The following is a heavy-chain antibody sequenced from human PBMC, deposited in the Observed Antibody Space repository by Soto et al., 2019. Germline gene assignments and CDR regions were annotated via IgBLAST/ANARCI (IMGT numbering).Heavy chain of an antibody. CDR1: GYTFTSYG. V-gene: IGHV1-18*01. J-gene: IGHJ4*02. CDR2: ISAYNGNT. CDR3: ARVFSSGWYRGSPYYFDY. Sequence: ASVKVSCKASGYTFTSYGISWVRQAPGQGLEWMGWISAYNGNTNYAQKLQGRVTMTTDTSTSTAYMELRSLRSDDTAVYYCARVFSSGWYRGSPYYFDYWGQGTLVTSPQ. D-gene: IGHD6-19*01.